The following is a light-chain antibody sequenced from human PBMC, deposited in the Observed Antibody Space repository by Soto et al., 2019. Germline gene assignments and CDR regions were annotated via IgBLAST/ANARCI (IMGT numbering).Light chain of an antibody. Sequence: QLTKSPSSLSASVAARFTITFLPSQAISNYVNWYQQKPGKAPKLLIYAASSLQSGVPSRFSGSGSGTDFTLTISSLQPEDFATYYCQQSYSTPRTFGGGTKVDIK. CDR2: AAS. CDR1: QAISNY. V-gene: IGKV1-39*01. CDR3: QQSYSTPRT. J-gene: IGKJ4*01.